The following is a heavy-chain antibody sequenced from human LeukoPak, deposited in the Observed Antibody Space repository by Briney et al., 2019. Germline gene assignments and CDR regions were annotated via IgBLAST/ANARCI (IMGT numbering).Heavy chain of an antibody. CDR2: IYPGDSDT. J-gene: IGHJ3*02. CDR3: ARRALDDAFDI. D-gene: IGHD1-1*01. V-gene: IGHV5-51*01. Sequence: GESLKISCKGSGYSLTSYWIGWVRQMPGKGLEWKGIIYPGDSDTRYSQSFQGQVTISADKSISTGYLQWSSLKASDTAMYYCARRALDDAFDIWGQGTMVTVSS. CDR1: GYSLTSYW.